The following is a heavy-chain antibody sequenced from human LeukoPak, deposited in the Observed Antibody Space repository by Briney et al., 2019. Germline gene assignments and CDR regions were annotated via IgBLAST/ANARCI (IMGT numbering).Heavy chain of an antibody. CDR2: ISWNSGSI. D-gene: IGHD2-21*02. V-gene: IGHV3-9*01. CDR1: GFTFDDYA. Sequence: PGRSLRLSCAASGFTFDDYAMHWVRQAPGKGLEWVSGISWNSGSIGYADSVKGRFTISRDNSKNTLYLQMNSLRAEDTAVYYCAKGSVVVVTDYWGQGTLVTVSS. CDR3: AKGSVVVVTDY. J-gene: IGHJ4*02.